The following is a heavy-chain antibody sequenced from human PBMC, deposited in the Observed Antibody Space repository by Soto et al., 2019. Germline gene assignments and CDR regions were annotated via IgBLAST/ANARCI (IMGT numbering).Heavy chain of an antibody. CDR1: GFSLSNSGVG. CDR3: AHRLLDYVWGTYRYFDY. Sequence: HITLRESGPTLLKPTQTLTLTCSFSGFSLSNSGVGVGWFRQPPGKALEWLAVIYWDDDSVYSPSLKNRLTITKDTSKNQVVLTMTNMDPVDTATYYGAHRLLDYVWGTYRYFDYWGQGTLVTVSS. V-gene: IGHV2-5*02. D-gene: IGHD3-16*02. J-gene: IGHJ4*02. CDR2: IYWDDDS.